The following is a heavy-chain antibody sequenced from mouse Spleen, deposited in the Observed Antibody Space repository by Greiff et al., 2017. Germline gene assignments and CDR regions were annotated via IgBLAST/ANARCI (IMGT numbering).Heavy chain of an antibody. CDR1: GFSLTSYG. J-gene: IGHJ1*01. Sequence: VKLMESGPGLVAPSQSLSITCTVSGFSLTSYGVHWVRQPPGKGLEWLVVIWSDGSTTYNSALKSRLSISKDNSKSQVFLKMNSLQTDDTAMYYCARGGRGSYWYFDVWGAGTTVTVSS. CDR3: ARGGRGSYWYFDV. D-gene: IGHD3-3*01. V-gene: IGHV2-6*02. CDR2: IWSDGST.